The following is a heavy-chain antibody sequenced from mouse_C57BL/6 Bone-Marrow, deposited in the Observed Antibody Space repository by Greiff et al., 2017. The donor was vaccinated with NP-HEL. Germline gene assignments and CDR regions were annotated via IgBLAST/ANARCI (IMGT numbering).Heavy chain of an antibody. CDR3: ARHDYYGSSY. V-gene: IGHV5-9*01. D-gene: IGHD1-1*01. CDR2: ISGGGGNT. J-gene: IGHJ2*01. CDR1: GFTFSSYT. Sequence: DVKLVESGGGLVKPGGSLKLSCAASGFTFSSYTMSWVRQTPEKRLEWVATISGGGGNTYYPDSVKGRFTISRDNAKNTLYLQMSSLRSEDTALYYCARHDYYGSSYWGQGTTLTVSS.